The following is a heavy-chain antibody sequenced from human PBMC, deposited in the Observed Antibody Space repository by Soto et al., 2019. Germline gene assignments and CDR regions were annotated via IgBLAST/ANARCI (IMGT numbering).Heavy chain of an antibody. CDR2: ISYDGSNK. CDR1: GFTFSSYG. V-gene: IGHV3-30*18. CDR3: AKDLAYCGGDCYSGFDY. Sequence: QVQLVESGGGVVQPGRSLRLSCAASGFTFSSYGMHWVRQAPGKGLEWVAVISYDGSNKYYADSVKGRFTNSRDNSKNTLYLQMNSLRAEDTAVYYCAKDLAYCGGDCYSGFDYWGQGTLVTVSS. D-gene: IGHD2-21*02. J-gene: IGHJ4*02.